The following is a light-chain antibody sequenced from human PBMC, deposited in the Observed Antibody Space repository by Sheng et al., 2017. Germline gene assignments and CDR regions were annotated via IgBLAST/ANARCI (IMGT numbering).Light chain of an antibody. V-gene: IGKV1-5*03. Sequence: DIQMTQSPSSLSASVGDRVTITCQASQDISNYLNWYQQKPGKAPNLLIYKASSLETGVPSRFSGSGSGTEFTLTISSLQPDDFATYYCQQYNSYWTFGQGTKVEIK. CDR3: QQYNSYWT. CDR1: QDISNY. CDR2: KAS. J-gene: IGKJ1*01.